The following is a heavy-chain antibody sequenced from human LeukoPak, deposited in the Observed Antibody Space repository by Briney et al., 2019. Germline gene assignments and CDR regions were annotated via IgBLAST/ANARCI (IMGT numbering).Heavy chain of an antibody. D-gene: IGHD2-2*01. CDR3: ARDKGGVVPAAIFFDP. CDR2: INPNSGGT. J-gene: IGHJ5*02. Sequence: ASVKVSCKASGYTFTDYYMHWVRQAPGQGLEWMGCINPNSGGTNYAQKFQGRVTMTRDTSISTAYMELSRLRSDDTAVYYCARDKGGVVPAAIFFDPWGQGTLVTVSS. V-gene: IGHV1-2*02. CDR1: GYTFTDYY.